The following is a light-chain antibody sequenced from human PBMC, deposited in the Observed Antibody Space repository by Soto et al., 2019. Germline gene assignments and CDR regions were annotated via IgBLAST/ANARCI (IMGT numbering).Light chain of an antibody. CDR1: SSDIGAYNR. Sequence: QSVLTQPPSVCGSPGQSVAISCTGTSSDIGAYNRVSWYQQPPGTAPKLMIYDVNNRPSGVPDRFSGSKSGNTASLTISGLQADDEADYYCSSFTSSNTYVFGTGTKVTVL. CDR2: DVN. J-gene: IGLJ1*01. V-gene: IGLV2-18*02. CDR3: SSFTSSNTYV.